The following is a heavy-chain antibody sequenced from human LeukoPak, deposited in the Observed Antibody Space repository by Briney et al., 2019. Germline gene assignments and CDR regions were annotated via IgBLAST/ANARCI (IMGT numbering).Heavy chain of an antibody. V-gene: IGHV3-11*03. Sequence: GGSLRLSCAASGFTFSDYYMSWIRQAPGKGLEWVSYISSSSSYTNYADSVKGRFTISRDNAKNSLYLQMNSLRAEDTAVYYCTRITVVAGNTYLADYWGQGTLVTVSS. CDR3: TRITVVAGNTYLADY. CDR1: GFTFSDYY. CDR2: ISSSSSYT. J-gene: IGHJ4*02. D-gene: IGHD6-19*01.